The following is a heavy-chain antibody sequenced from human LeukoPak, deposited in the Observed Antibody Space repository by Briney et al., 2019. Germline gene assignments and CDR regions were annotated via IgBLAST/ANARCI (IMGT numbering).Heavy chain of an antibody. D-gene: IGHD3-22*01. CDR3: ARVFGTQYYYDSSGYFFDY. CDR1: GFTFSDYG. J-gene: IGHJ4*02. CDR2: IWHDGSEK. Sequence: PGRSLRLSCAASGFTFSDYGMHWVRQAPGEGLEWVAVIWHDGSEKYYGDSVKGRFTISRDNAKNSLYLQMNSLRAEDTAVYYCARVFGTQYYYDSSGYFFDYWGQGTLVTVSS. V-gene: IGHV3-33*01.